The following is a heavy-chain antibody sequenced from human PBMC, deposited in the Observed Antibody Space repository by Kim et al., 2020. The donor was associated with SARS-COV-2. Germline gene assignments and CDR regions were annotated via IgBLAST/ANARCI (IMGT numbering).Heavy chain of an antibody. Sequence: SETLSLTCTVSGGSVSSGSYYWSWIRQPPGKGLEWIGYIYYSGSTNYNPSLKSLVTISVDTSKNQFSLKLSSVTAADTAVYYCARATQTKLWFGELSADPIHIWGQGTLVTVSS. J-gene: IGHJ4*02. V-gene: IGHV4-61*01. CDR1: GGSVSSGSYY. CDR2: IYYSGST. D-gene: IGHD3-10*01. CDR3: ARATQTKLWFGELSADPIHI.